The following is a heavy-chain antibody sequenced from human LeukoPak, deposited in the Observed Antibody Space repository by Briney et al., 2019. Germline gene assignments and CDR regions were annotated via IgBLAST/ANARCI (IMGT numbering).Heavy chain of an antibody. Sequence: GGSLRLSCAASGFILSSYAMSWVRQAPGKGLEWVSGISGSGGSTYYADSVKGRISISRDNSKNTLYLQMNSLRAEDTAVYYCAKRGYGAVYYFDYWGQGTLVTVSS. D-gene: IGHD4/OR15-4a*01. CDR2: ISGSGGST. CDR3: AKRGYGAVYYFDY. CDR1: GFILSSYA. J-gene: IGHJ4*02. V-gene: IGHV3-23*01.